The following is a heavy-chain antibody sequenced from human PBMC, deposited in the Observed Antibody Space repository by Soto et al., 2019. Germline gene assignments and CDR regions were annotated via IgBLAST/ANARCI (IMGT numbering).Heavy chain of an antibody. CDR3: ARDLGVRGNYYYYYGMDV. CDR1: GFTFSSYG. Sequence: PGGSLRLSCAASGFTFSSYGMHWVRQAPGKGLEWVAVIWYDGSNKYYADSVKGRFTISRDNSKNTLYLQMNSLRAEDTAVYYCARDLGVRGNYYYYYGMDVWGQGTTVTVSS. CDR2: IWYDGSNK. J-gene: IGHJ6*02. D-gene: IGHD3-10*01. V-gene: IGHV3-33*01.